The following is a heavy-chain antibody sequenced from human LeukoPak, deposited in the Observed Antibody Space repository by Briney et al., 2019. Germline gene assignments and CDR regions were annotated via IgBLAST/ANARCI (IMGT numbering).Heavy chain of an antibody. Sequence: KPGGSLRLSCAASGFTFSDYYMSWIRQAPGKGLEWVSYISSSGSTIYYADSVKGRFTISRDNAKNSLYLQMNSLRAEDTAVYYCAREQGGYYYVPQLYYYYGMDVWGQGTTVTVSS. CDR3: AREQGGYYYVPQLYYYYGMDV. V-gene: IGHV3-11*01. CDR2: ISSSGSTI. J-gene: IGHJ6*02. CDR1: GFTFSDYY. D-gene: IGHD3-22*01.